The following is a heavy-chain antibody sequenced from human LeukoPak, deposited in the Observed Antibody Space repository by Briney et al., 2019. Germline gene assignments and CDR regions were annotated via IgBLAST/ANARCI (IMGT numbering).Heavy chain of an antibody. V-gene: IGHV3-21*05. Sequence: GGSLRFSCAASGFTFSSFNMNWVRQAPGKGPEWVSYISRSSAYIHYADSVRGRFAISRDNAKNSLYLQMNSLRAEDTAIYYCARVWQDYSNADYWGQGTLVTVSS. CDR3: ARVWQDYSNADY. D-gene: IGHD4-11*01. CDR1: GFTFSSFN. J-gene: IGHJ4*02. CDR2: ISRSSAYI.